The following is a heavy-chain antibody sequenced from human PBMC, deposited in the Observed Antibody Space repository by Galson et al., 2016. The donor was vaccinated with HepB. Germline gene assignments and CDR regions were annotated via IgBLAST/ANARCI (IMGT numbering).Heavy chain of an antibody. J-gene: IGHJ4*02. Sequence: SLRLSCAASGFTFSNYWMSWVRQAPGKGLEWVANINEDENKKNYVDSVKGRFTISRDNAKNSLYLQMNSLRDEDTAVYYCAREIPSRGKSDYWGQGTLVTVSS. CDR2: INEDENKK. CDR3: AREIPSRGKSDY. D-gene: IGHD3-10*01. CDR1: GFTFSNYW. V-gene: IGHV3-7*01.